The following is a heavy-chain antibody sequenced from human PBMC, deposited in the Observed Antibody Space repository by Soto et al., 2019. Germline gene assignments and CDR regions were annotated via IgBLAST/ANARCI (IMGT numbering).Heavy chain of an antibody. CDR3: GRGRGNGHGV. J-gene: IGHJ6*02. Sequence: QVRLVQSGAEVKEPGDSVRVSCEASGYTFTAYHIHWVRQAPGQGLEWMGWINPKFGDTGYAQDFQGRVSMTRDMSISIVYMELSRLTSDDTAIFYYGRGRGNGHGVWGQGTTVTVFS. CDR2: INPKFGDT. CDR1: GYTFTAYH. V-gene: IGHV1-2*02. D-gene: IGHD3-10*01.